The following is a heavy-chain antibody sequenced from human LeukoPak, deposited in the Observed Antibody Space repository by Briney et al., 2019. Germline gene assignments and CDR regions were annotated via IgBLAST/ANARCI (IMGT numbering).Heavy chain of an antibody. V-gene: IGHV1-8*01. D-gene: IGHD6-13*01. J-gene: IGHJ6*02. CDR3: ARGRQHQLLYSSSWYNRDYYYYGMDV. Sequence: ASVKVSCKASGYTFTSYDINWVRQATGQGLEWMGWMNPNSGNTGYAQKFQGRVTMTRNTSISTAYMELSSLRSEDTAVYYCARGRQHQLLYSSSWYNRDYYYYGMDVWGQGTTVTVSS. CDR2: MNPNSGNT. CDR1: GYTFTSYD.